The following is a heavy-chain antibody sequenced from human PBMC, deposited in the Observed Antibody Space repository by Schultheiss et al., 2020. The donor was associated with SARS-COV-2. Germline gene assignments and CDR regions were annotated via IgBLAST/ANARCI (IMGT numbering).Heavy chain of an antibody. Sequence: GGSLRLSCAASGFTFSSYSMNWVRQAPGKGLEWVSSISSSSSTIYYADSVKGRFTISRDNSKNTLYLQMNSLKTEDTAVYYCTTILRDAFDIWGQGTMVTVSS. CDR2: ISSSSSTI. CDR1: GFTFSSYS. J-gene: IGHJ3*02. V-gene: IGHV3-21*03. D-gene: IGHD2-15*01. CDR3: TTILRDAFDI.